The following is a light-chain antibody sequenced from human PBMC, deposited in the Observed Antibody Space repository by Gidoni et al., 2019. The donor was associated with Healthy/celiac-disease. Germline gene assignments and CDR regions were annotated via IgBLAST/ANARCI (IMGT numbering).Light chain of an antibody. CDR2: GAS. J-gene: IGKJ1*01. Sequence: NELTQSPGTLSLSPGERATLSCRASQSVSSSYLAWYQQKPGQAPRLLIYGASSRATGIPDRFSGSWSGTDFTLTISRLEPEDFAVYYCQQYGSSLRTFXQXTKVEIK. CDR1: QSVSSSY. CDR3: QQYGSSLRT. V-gene: IGKV3-20*01.